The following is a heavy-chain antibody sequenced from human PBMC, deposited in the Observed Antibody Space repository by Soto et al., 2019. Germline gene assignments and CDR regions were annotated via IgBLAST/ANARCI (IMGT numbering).Heavy chain of an antibody. J-gene: IGHJ5*02. CDR1: GFSLTTSGVG. CDR2: IYWDGDE. V-gene: IGHV2-5*02. D-gene: IGHD1-26*01. Sequence: QITLKESGPTLVKPTETLTLTCTFSGFSLTTSGVGVGWIRPPPGKALEWVALIYWDGDERYNPSLKSRLSITKHTNENRVVLTIAKMDPVDTATYFCAHRLVSGDGWFDPWGQGTLVTVCS. CDR3: AHRLVSGDGWFDP.